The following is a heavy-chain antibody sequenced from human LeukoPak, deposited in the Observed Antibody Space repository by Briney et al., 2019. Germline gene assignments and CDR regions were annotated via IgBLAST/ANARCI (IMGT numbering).Heavy chain of an antibody. V-gene: IGHV4-59*11. J-gene: IGHJ5*02. CDR3: ARGGYSSSSRTFDP. D-gene: IGHD6-6*01. Sequence: SENLSLNCTGSGGSISSHYWSWIRQPPGKGLEWIGYIYYSGSTNYNPSLKSRVTISVDTSKNQFSLKLSSVTAADTAVYYCARGGYSSSSRTFDPWGQGTLVTVSS. CDR2: IYYSGST. CDR1: GGSISSHY.